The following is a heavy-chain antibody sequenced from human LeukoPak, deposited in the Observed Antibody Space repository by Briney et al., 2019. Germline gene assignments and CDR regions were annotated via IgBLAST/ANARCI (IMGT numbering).Heavy chain of an antibody. V-gene: IGHV3-74*03. D-gene: IGHD3-22*01. CDR3: ARGYYDFITYTVDP. CDR1: GFTFSSYW. CDR2: IKSDGTRT. J-gene: IGHJ5*02. Sequence: GGSLRLSCAASGFTFSSYWMHWVRQAPGKGLGWVSGIKSDGTRTTYADSGKGRFTISRDNAKNTLYLQMNSLRAQATAIYYGARGYYDFITYTVDPWGQGTLVTVSS.